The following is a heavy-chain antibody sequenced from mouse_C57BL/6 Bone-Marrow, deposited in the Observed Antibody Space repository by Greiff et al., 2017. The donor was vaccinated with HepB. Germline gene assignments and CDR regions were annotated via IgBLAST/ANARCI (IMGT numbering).Heavy chain of an antibody. Sequence: QVQLKQPGAELVKPGASVKLSCKASGYTFTSYWMQWVKQRPGQGLEWIGEIDPSDSYTNYNQKFKGKATLTVDTSSSTAYMQLSSLTSEDSAVYFCAPYGNLDYWGQGTTLTVSS. V-gene: IGHV1-50*01. J-gene: IGHJ2*01. CDR3: APYGNLDY. D-gene: IGHD2-1*01. CDR2: IDPSDSYT. CDR1: GYTFTSYW.